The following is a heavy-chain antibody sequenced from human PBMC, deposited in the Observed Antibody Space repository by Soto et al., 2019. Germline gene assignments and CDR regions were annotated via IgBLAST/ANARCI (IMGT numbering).Heavy chain of an antibody. CDR3: AKSRSRDFDY. CDR2: ISGTGGST. D-gene: IGHD3-10*01. J-gene: IGHJ4*02. Sequence: PGGSLRLSCAASGFTFSSYAMNWVRQAPGKGLEWVSVISGTGGSTYYAESVKGRFTISRDNSNNKLYLQMNSLRAEDTAVYYCAKSRSRDFDYWGQGTLVTVSS. V-gene: IGHV3-23*01. CDR1: GFTFSSYA.